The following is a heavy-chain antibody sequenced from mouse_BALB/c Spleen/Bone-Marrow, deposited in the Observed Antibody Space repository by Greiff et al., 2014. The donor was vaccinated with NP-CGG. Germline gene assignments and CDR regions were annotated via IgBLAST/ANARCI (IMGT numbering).Heavy chain of an antibody. V-gene: IGHV14-3*02. CDR1: GFNIKDTY. J-gene: IGHJ1*01. CDR2: IDPANGNT. CDR3: AGYKYAWYFDD. Sequence: VHVKQSGAELVKPGASVKLSCTASGFNIKDTYMHWVKQRPEQGLEWIGRIDPANGNTKYDPKFQGKATITADTSSNTAYLQLSSLTSEDTAVYYGAGYKYAWYFDDWGAGTPVTVSS. D-gene: IGHD2-14*01.